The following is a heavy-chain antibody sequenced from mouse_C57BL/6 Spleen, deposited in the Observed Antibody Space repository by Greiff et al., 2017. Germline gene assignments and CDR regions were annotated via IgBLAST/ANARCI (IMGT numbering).Heavy chain of an antibody. CDR2: IYPGSGNT. J-gene: IGHJ2*01. D-gene: IGHD2-13*01. V-gene: IGHV1-66*01. CDR3: ARRLQYYFDY. CDR1: GYSFTSYY. Sequence: QVQLKESGPELVKPGASVKISCKASGYSFTSYYIHWVKQRPGQGLEWIGWIYPGSGNTKYNEKFKGKATLTADTSSSTAYMQLSSLTSEDSAVXYCARRLQYYFDYWGQGTTLTVSS.